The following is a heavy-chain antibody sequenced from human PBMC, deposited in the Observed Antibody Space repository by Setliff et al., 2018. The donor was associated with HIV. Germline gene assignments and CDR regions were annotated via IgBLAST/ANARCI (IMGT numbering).Heavy chain of an antibody. CDR1: GDSITSGHSY. V-gene: IGHV4-34*01. J-gene: IGHJ1*01. CDR2: INHSGIT. CDR3: ARSHYYDSGGYSDGDFQH. Sequence: SETLSLTCTVSGDSITSGHSYWSWLRQPPGKGLEWIGEINHSGITNYNPSLKSRVTISVDTSKKQFSLKLNSATDADPAVYYCARSHYYDSGGYSDGDFQHWGQGTLVTVSS. D-gene: IGHD3-22*01.